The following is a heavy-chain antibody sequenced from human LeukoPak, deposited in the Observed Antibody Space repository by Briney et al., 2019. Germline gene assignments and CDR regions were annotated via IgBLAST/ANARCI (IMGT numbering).Heavy chain of an antibody. D-gene: IGHD3-10*01. CDR3: ARVMCGSGSYYLLGYYYYYMDV. J-gene: IGHJ6*03. Sequence: PSETLSLTCTVSGGSISSGSYYWSWIRQPAGKGLEWIGRIYTSGSTNYNPSLRSRVTISVDTSKNQFSLKLSSVTAADTAVYYCARVMCGSGSYYLLGYYYYYMDVWGKGTTVTVSS. CDR1: GGSISSGSYY. V-gene: IGHV4-61*02. CDR2: IYTSGST.